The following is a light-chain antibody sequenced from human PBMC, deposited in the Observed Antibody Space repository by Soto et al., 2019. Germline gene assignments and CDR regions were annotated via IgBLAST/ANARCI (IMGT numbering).Light chain of an antibody. CDR2: DVS. CDR3: QPYHSYRT. V-gene: IGKV1-5*01. Sequence: DIQMTQSPSTLSASVGDRVTITCRASQSISKWLAWYQQKPGKAPKLLMYDVSSLESGVPSRFSGIGSGTEFTLTSSSLQSDDFATYYCQPYHSYRTFGQGTKVEIK. J-gene: IGKJ1*01. CDR1: QSISKW.